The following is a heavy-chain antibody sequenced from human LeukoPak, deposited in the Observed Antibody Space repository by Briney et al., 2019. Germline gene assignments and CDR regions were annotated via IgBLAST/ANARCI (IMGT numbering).Heavy chain of an antibody. Sequence: SETLSLTCSVSGGSIRNYYWSWIRQPPGKGLEWIAFFFHSGNSNYNPSLKSRVTISIDTSKNQFSLKLSSVTAADTAVYYCARRMVVPRRAWYFDLWGRGTLVTVSS. CDR1: GGSIRNYY. V-gene: IGHV4-59*01. J-gene: IGHJ2*01. CDR3: ARRMVVPRRAWYFDL. CDR2: FFHSGNS. D-gene: IGHD2-15*01.